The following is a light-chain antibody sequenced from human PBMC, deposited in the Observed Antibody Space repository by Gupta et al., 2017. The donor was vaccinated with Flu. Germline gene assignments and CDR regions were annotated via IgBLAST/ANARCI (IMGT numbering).Light chain of an antibody. CDR3: TSYTSTSTDVV. CDR1: SSDVGAYNY. Sequence: QSALTHPASVSGSPGQSITISCAGTSSDVGAYNYVSWYQQHPGKAPKLMVYEVNNRPSGVSNRFSGSKSGNTASLTISGLQAEDEADYYCTSYTSTSTDVVFGGGTKLTVL. CDR2: EVN. J-gene: IGLJ2*01. V-gene: IGLV2-14*01.